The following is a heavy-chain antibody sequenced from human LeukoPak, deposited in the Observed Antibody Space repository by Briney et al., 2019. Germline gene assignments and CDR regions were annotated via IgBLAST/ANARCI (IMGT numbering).Heavy chain of an antibody. Sequence: ASVKVSCKASGYTFTSYGISWVRQAPGQGLEWMGWISAYNGNTNYAQKLQGRVTMTTDTSTSTAYMELRSLRSDDTAVYYCARVPIVLMVYANTADYWGQGTLVTVSS. J-gene: IGHJ4*02. D-gene: IGHD2-8*01. V-gene: IGHV1-18*01. CDR3: ARVPIVLMVYANTADY. CDR2: ISAYNGNT. CDR1: GYTFTSYG.